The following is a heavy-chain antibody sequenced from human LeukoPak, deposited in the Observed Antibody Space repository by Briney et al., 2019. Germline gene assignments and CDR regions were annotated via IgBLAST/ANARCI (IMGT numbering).Heavy chain of an antibody. CDR3: AKNSGDYTVYYFDY. J-gene: IGHJ4*02. CDR2: ISWNSGSI. V-gene: IGHV3-9*01. CDR1: GFTFDDYA. Sequence: GRSLRLSCAASGFTFDDYAVHWVRQAPGKSLEWVSSISWNSGSIDYADSVKGRFTISRDNAKNTLYLQMNSLRAEDTALYYCAKNSGDYTVYYFDYWGQGTLVTVST. D-gene: IGHD4-11*01.